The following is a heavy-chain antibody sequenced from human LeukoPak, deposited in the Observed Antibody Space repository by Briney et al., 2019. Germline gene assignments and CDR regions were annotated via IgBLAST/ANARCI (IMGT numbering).Heavy chain of an antibody. D-gene: IGHD2-15*01. J-gene: IGHJ4*02. V-gene: IGHV3-7*01. Sequence: GGSLRLSCAASGFTFSSYGMHWVRQAPGKGLEWVANIKTDGSLIYYVDSVKGRFTISRDNAKNSLYLQMNSLRVEDTAVYYCARDLILADSSGSSAHDYWGQGTLVTVSS. CDR2: IKTDGSLI. CDR1: GFTFSSYG. CDR3: ARDLILADSSGSSAHDY.